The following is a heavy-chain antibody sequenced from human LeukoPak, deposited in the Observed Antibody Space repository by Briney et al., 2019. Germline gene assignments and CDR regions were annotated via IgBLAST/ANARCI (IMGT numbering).Heavy chain of an antibody. Sequence: ASVKVSCKASGYTFTGYYMHWVRQAPGQGLEWMGWINPNSGGTNYAQKFQGRVTMTRDTSTSTAYMELRSLRSDDTAVYYCARDRSCSSTSCYHDYWGQGTLVTVSS. D-gene: IGHD2-2*01. CDR2: INPNSGGT. CDR1: GYTFTGYY. V-gene: IGHV1-2*02. CDR3: ARDRSCSSTSCYHDY. J-gene: IGHJ4*02.